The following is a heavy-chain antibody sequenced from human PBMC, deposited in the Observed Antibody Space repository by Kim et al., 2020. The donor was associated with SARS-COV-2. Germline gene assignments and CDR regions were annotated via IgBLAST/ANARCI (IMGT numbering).Heavy chain of an antibody. V-gene: IGHV4-39*01. J-gene: IGHJ5*02. CDR2: IYYSGST. D-gene: IGHD1-7*01. CDR3: AGHITGTTDNWFDP. Sequence: SETLSLTCTVSGGSISSSSYYWGWICQPPGKGLEWIGSIYYSGSTYYNPSLKSRVTISVDTSKNQFSLKLSSVTAADTAVYYCAGHITGTTDNWFDPWGQGTLVTVSS. CDR1: GGSISSSSYY.